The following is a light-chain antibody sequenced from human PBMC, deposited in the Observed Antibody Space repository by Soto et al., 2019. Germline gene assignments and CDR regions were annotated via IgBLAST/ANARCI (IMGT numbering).Light chain of an antibody. V-gene: IGKV3-15*01. J-gene: IGKJ2*01. CDR1: QSVSSN. CDR2: GAS. CDR3: QQYNTWPHT. Sequence: EIVMTQSPATLSVSPGERATLSCRASQSVSSNLAWYQQKPGQAPRLLIYGASTRATGIPARFSGSGSGTEFTLTISSLQSEDFEVYYCQQYNTWPHTFGQGTKLEIK.